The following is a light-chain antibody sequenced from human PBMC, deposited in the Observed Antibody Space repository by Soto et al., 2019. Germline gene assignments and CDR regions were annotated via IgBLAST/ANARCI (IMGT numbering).Light chain of an antibody. CDR2: SSD. CDR1: SSNIGSNT. J-gene: IGLJ3*02. CDR3: AAWDASLYGVV. V-gene: IGLV1-44*01. Sequence: QSVLTQPPSASGTPGQRVIISCSGSSSNIGSNTVNWYQQLPGAAPKLLIYSSDQRPSGVADRFSGSKSGTSASLAISGLQSADEADYYCAAWDASLYGVVFGGGTKLTVL.